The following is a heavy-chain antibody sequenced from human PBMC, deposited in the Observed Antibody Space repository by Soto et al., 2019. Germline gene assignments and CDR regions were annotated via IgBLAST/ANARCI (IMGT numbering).Heavy chain of an antibody. CDR1: GGSIGGDGYY. V-gene: IGHV4-31*03. J-gene: IGHJ5*02. D-gene: IGHD6-13*01. CDR2: VHYSGTT. Sequence: QVQLQESGRGLVEPSQTLSLTCTVSGGSIGGDGYYWGWIRHHPGKGLEWIGYVHYSGTTYYNPSLKSRLTLSVDTSKTQFSLNLRTVTAADTAVYYCARGWTAGAGWANWVDLWGQGTLVTVSS. CDR3: ARGWTAGAGWANWVDL.